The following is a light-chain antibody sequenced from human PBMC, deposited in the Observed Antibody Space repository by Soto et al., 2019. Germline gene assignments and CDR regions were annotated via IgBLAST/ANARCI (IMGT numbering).Light chain of an antibody. J-gene: IGKJ1*01. CDR3: QQYNSYSGT. V-gene: IGKV1-5*01. Sequence: DIQMTQSPSTLSASVGDRVTITCRASQSISSWLDWYQQKPGKAPKLLIYDASSLESGVPSRFSGSGSVTEFTLTICSLQPDDFATYSCQQYNSYSGTFGQGTKVEIK. CDR1: QSISSW. CDR2: DAS.